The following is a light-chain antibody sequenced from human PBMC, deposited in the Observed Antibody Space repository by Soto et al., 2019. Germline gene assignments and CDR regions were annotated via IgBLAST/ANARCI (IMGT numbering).Light chain of an antibody. J-gene: IGKJ2*01. CDR3: QRYDNFPPYT. CDR2: DAS. V-gene: IGKV1-33*01. Sequence: GDTVTITCQASRDISVYLNWYQHKPGHPPKLIVYDASNLQTGVPSKFSGSGSGTHFTFTITNLQPEDIATYYCQRYDNFPPYTFGQGTKLDIK. CDR1: RDISVY.